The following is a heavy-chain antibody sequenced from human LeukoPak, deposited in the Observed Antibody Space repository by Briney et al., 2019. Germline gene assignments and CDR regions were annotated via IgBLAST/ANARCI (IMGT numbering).Heavy chain of an antibody. V-gene: IGHV4-34*01. CDR3: ARLLYSSGWYGLRWFDP. CDR2: INHSGST. J-gene: IGHJ5*02. D-gene: IGHD6-19*01. Sequence: SETLSLTCAVYGGSFGGYYWSWIRQPPGKGLEWIGEINHSGSTNYNPSLKSRVTISVDTSKNQFSLKLSSVTAADTAVYYWARLLYSSGWYGLRWFDPWGQGTLVTVSS. CDR1: GGSFGGYY.